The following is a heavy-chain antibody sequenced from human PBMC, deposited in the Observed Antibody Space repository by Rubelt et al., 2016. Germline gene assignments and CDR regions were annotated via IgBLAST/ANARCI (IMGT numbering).Heavy chain of an antibody. CDR2: ISYDGSNK. D-gene: IGHD1-26*01. V-gene: IGHV3-30*04. CDR3: ARAPSGPTYYYGMDV. Sequence: QVQLVESGGGVVQPGRSLRLSCAASGFTFSSYAMHWVRQAPGRGLEWVAVISYDGSNKYYADSVKGRFTISRDNSKNTLYLQMNSLRAEARAVYDCARAPSGPTYYYGMDVWGQGTTVTVSS. CDR1: GFTFSSYA. J-gene: IGHJ6*02.